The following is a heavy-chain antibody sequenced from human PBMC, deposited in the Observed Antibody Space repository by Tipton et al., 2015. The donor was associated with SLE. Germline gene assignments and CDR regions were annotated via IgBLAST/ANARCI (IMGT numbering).Heavy chain of an antibody. Sequence: GSLRLSCAASGFIFDDYAMHWVRQAPGKGLEWVANINEDGSEKYYVDSVEGRFAISRDNAKNSLYLQMNSLRVEDTAVYYCAIVAFGWGQGSMVTVSS. CDR2: INEDGSEK. D-gene: IGHD3-10*01. CDR3: AIVAFG. V-gene: IGHV3-7*01. J-gene: IGHJ4*02. CDR1: GFIFDDYA.